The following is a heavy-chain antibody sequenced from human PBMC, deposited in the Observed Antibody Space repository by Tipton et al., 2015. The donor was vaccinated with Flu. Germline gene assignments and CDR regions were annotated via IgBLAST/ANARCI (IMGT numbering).Heavy chain of an antibody. V-gene: IGHV5-51*01. D-gene: IGHD3-16*02. J-gene: IGHJ4*01. CDR3: VRHNFVPLSTIDY. Sequence: QLVQSGAEVKEPGASLNISCQGSGYSFGTFWIGWVRQMPGKGLEWMGIVYPGDSDTRYGPSFRGQVIISADKSSTTAYLQWSSLKASDSGIYYCVRHNFVPLSTIDYWGQGTLVTVSS. CDR1: GYSFGTFW. CDR2: VYPGDSDT.